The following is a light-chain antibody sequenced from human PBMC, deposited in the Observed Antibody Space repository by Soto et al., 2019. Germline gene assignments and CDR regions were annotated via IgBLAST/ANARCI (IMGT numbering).Light chain of an antibody. Sequence: QSALTQPPSVSGSPGQSVTISCTGTSTDFVGYNRVSWYQQPPGTAPKLMIYEVSKRPSGVPDRFSGSKSGNTASLTVSGLQAEDEADYYCSSYAGSSNVFGTGTKLPS. V-gene: IGLV2-18*02. CDR3: SSYAGSSNV. J-gene: IGLJ1*01. CDR2: EVS. CDR1: STDFVGYNR.